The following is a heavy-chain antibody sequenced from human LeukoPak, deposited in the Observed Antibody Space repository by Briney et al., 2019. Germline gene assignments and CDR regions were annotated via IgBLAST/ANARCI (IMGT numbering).Heavy chain of an antibody. J-gene: IGHJ4*02. CDR1: RFTFSGYW. CDR2: INSDGTTI. V-gene: IGHV3-74*01. CDR3: ARGEARSADY. D-gene: IGHD1-26*01. Sequence: GGSLRLSCAASRFTFSGYWMHWVRQAPGKGLVWVSRINSDGTTITYADSVNGRFTISIDNAKNTLYLQMNSLRAEDTAVYYCARGEARSADYWGQGTLVTVSS.